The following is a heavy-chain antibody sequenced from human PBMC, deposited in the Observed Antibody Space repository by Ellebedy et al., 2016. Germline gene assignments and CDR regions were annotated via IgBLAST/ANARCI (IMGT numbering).Heavy chain of an antibody. CDR3: ARELVAAGQRASDI. CDR2: ISSGSSYI. D-gene: IGHD6-13*01. V-gene: IGHV3-21*01. J-gene: IGHJ3*02. CDR1: AFTFSRYT. Sequence: GESLKISCAASAFTFSRYTMHWVRQAPGKGLEWVSSISSGSSYIFFADSVKGRFTVARDNAKNSLYLQMNTLRAEDTAVYYCARELVAAGQRASDIWGQGTMVTVSS.